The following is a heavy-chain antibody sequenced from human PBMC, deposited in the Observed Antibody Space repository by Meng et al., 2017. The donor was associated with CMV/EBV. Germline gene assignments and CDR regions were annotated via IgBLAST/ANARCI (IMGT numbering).Heavy chain of an antibody. CDR3: AREGEITIIGYPTFTFDY. V-gene: IGHV3-30-3*01. D-gene: IGHD3-22*01. J-gene: IGHJ4*02. CDR1: TFRNYA. Sequence: TFRNYANHWVRQAPGRGLEWVAVVSYDGGITYYTDSVKGRFTISRDNSKNTMYLQMNSLRPEDTAVYYCAREGEITIIGYPTFTFDYWGLGTLVTVSS. CDR2: VSYDGGIT.